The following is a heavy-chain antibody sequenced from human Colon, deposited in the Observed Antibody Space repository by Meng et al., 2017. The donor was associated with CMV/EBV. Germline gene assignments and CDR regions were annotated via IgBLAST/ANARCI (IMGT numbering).Heavy chain of an antibody. D-gene: IGHD5-24*01. Sequence: EVQRVESGGGLVQPGGSLRLSCAGSGISFSNVWMTWVRQAPGKGLEWVGRIKRKTEGETTGYAAPVKGRFIISRDDSRNTLYLQMSSLKTEDTAAYYCTTGYRNGFSFWGQGTLVTVSS. CDR2: IKRKTEGETT. J-gene: IGHJ4*02. CDR3: TTGYRNGFSF. CDR1: GISFSNVW. V-gene: IGHV3-15*01.